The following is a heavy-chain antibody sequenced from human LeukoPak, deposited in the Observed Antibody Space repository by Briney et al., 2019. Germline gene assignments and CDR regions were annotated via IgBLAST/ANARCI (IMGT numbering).Heavy chain of an antibody. CDR1: GDSISSYY. V-gene: IGHV4-59*01. CDR2: IYYSGST. CDR3: ARGIYCSSTTCYHHFDY. Sequence: PSETLSLTCTVSGDSISSYYWSWMRQPPGKGLEWIGYIYYSGSTNYNPSLKSRVTMSVDTSKNQFSLNLSSVTAADTAVSYWARGIYCSSTTCYHHFDYWGQGTLVTVSS. J-gene: IGHJ4*02. D-gene: IGHD2-2*01.